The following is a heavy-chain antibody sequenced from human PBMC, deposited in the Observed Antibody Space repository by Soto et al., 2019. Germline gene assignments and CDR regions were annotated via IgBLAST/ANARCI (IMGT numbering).Heavy chain of an antibody. J-gene: IGHJ4*02. CDR1: GGSISSSSYY. Sequence: KASETLSLTCTVSGGSISSSSYYWGWIRQPPGKGLEWIGSIYYSGSTYYNPSLKSRVTISVDTSKNQFSLKLSSVTAADTAVYYCARVVGATSPYYFDYWGQGTLVTV. V-gene: IGHV4-39*01. CDR2: IYYSGST. D-gene: IGHD1-26*01. CDR3: ARVVGATSPYYFDY.